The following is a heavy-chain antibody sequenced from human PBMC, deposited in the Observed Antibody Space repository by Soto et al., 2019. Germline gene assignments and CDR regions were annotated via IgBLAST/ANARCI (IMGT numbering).Heavy chain of an antibody. D-gene: IGHD3-9*01. J-gene: IGHJ3*02. CDR3: ARDLDCILTASYSDDASDT. Sequence: GASVKVSCKASGYTFTSYGISWVRQAPGQGLERMGWISAYNGNTNYAQKLQGRVTMTTDTSTSTAYMELRSLRSDDTAVYYCARDLDCILTASYSDDASDTWRHGTLVTVS. CDR2: ISAYNGNT. CDR1: GYTFTSYG. V-gene: IGHV1-18*01.